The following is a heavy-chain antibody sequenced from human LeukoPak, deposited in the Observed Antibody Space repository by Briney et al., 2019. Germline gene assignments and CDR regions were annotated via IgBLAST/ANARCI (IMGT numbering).Heavy chain of an antibody. J-gene: IGHJ5*02. CDR1: GFTFSSYG. CDR3: AKDTWQLGFDP. D-gene: IGHD1-1*01. V-gene: IGHV3-30*18. Sequence: GGSLRLSCAASGFTFSSYGMHWVRQAPGKGLEWVAVISYDGSNKYYADSVKGRFTISRDNSKNTLYLQMNSLRAEDTAVYYCAKDTWQLGFDPWGQGTLVTVSS. CDR2: ISYDGSNK.